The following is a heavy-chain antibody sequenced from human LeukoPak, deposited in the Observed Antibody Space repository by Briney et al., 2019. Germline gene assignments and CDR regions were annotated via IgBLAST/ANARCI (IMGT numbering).Heavy chain of an antibody. V-gene: IGHV4-39*01. J-gene: IGHJ5*02. CDR1: GGSISSSSYY. CDR3: ARGLTYYDFWSGYGDHP. Sequence: KPSETLSLTCTVSGGSISSSSYYWGWIRQPPGKGLEWIGSIYYSGSTYYNPSLKSRVTVSVDTSKNQFSLKLSSVTAADTAVYYCARGLTYYDFWSGYGDHPWGQGTLVTVSS. D-gene: IGHD3-3*01. CDR2: IYYSGST.